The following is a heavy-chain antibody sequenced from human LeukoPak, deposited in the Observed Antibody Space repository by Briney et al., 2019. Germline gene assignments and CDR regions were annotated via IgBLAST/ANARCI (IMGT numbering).Heavy chain of an antibody. Sequence: GGSLRLSCAASGFTFSSYWMTWVRQAPGKGLEWVANIKQDGSEKYYVDSVKGRLTISRDNSKNTLYLQMNSLRAEDTAVYYCAKDPERRASGWTDYWGQGTLVTVSS. V-gene: IGHV3-7*03. D-gene: IGHD6-19*01. CDR2: IKQDGSEK. CDR1: GFTFSSYW. J-gene: IGHJ4*02. CDR3: AKDPERRASGWTDY.